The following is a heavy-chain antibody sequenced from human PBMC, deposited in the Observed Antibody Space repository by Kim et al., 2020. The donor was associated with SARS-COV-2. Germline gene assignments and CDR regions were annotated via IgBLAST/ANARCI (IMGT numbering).Heavy chain of an antibody. J-gene: IGHJ4*01. CDR1: GFTFSNAW. D-gene: IGHD2-2*01. CDR3: TTVAGIPAAAVTFD. CDR2: INSKTDGGTS. V-gene: IGHV3-15*01. Sequence: GGSLRLSCAASGFTFSNAWMSWVRQAPGKGLEWVGRINSKTDGGTSDYAAPGQGSFTISRDESKTTLYLHINSLKTEAIAVCYCTTVAGIPAAAVTFD.